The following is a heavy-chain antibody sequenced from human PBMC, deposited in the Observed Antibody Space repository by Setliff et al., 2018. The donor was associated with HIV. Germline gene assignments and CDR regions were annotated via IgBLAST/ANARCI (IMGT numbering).Heavy chain of an antibody. CDR3: AKPTTVVTSYYFDS. J-gene: IGHJ4*02. D-gene: IGHD4-17*01. V-gene: IGHV3-23*01. CDR2: ISARGGDT. CDR1: GFTFTSYA. Sequence: GGSLRLSCVASGFTFTSYAMRWVRQAPGKGLEWVSAISARGGDTDYADSVKGRFTISRDNSKNMLYLQMNSLTTEDTAVYYCAKPTTVVTSYYFDSWGQGTQVTVSS.